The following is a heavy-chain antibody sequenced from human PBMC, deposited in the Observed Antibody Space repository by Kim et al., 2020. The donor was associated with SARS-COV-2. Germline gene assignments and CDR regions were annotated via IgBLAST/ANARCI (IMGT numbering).Heavy chain of an antibody. CDR3: ARDLRSPYGSGSGRLDY. D-gene: IGHD3-10*01. Sequence: SETLSLTCTVSGGSISSGGYYWSWIRQHPGKGLEWIGYIYYSGSTYYNPSLKSRVTISVDTSKNQFSLKLSSVTAADTAVYYCARDLRSPYGSGSGRLDYWGQGTLVTVSS. V-gene: IGHV4-31*03. J-gene: IGHJ4*02. CDR1: GGSISSGGYY. CDR2: IYYSGST.